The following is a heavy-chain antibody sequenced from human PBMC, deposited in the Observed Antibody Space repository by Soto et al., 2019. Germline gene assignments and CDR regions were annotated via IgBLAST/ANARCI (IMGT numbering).Heavy chain of an antibody. CDR2: IDWDDDK. Sequence: SGPTLVNPTQTLTLTCTFSGFSLSTSGMRVSWIRQPPGKALEWLARIDWDDDKFYSTSLKTRLTTSKDTSKNQVVLTMTNMDPVDTATYYCERQYGDFDYWGQGTLVTVSS. J-gene: IGHJ4*02. D-gene: IGHD3-10*01. V-gene: IGHV2-70*04. CDR1: GFSLSTSGMR. CDR3: ERQYGDFDY.